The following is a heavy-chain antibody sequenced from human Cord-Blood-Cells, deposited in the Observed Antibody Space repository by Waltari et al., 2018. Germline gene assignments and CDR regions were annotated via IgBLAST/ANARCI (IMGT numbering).Heavy chain of an antibody. D-gene: IGHD3-10*01. CDR1: GYTFTGYY. V-gene: IGHV1-2*04. CDR3: ARGPGYYYYGMDV. J-gene: IGHJ6*02. CDR2: INPNSGGT. Sequence: QVQLVQSGAEVKKPGASVKVSCKASGYTFTGYYMHCVRQAPGQGLECMGWINPNSGGTNYAQKFQGWGTMTRDTSISTAYMELSRLRSDDTAVYYCARGPGYYYYGMDVWGQGTTVTVSS.